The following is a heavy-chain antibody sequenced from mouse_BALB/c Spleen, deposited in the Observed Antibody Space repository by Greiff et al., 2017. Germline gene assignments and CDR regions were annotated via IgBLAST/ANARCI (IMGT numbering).Heavy chain of an antibody. V-gene: IGHV2-6-7*01. CDR3: ARGTTVVAKAMDY. J-gene: IGHJ4*01. D-gene: IGHD1-1*01. CDR1: GFSLTGYG. CDR2: IWGDGST. Sequence: QVQLKESGPGLVAPSQSLSITCTVSGFSLTGYGVNWVRQPPGKGLEWLGMIWGDGSTDYNSALKSRLSISKDNSKSEVFLKMNSLQTDDTAMYYCARGTTVVAKAMDYWGQGTSVTVSS.